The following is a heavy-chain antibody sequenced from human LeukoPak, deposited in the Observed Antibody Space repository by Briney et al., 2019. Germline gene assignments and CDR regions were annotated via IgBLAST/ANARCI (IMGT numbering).Heavy chain of an antibody. CDR3: ARDRALGSGKYYFDY. J-gene: IGHJ4*02. CDR1: SYSINSNYY. V-gene: IGHV4-59*01. D-gene: IGHD3-16*01. Sequence: PSETLSLICSVSSYSINSNYYWSWIRQPPGKGLEWIGYIYYSGSTNYNPSLKSRVTISVDTSKNQFSLKLSSVTAADTAVYFCARDRALGSGKYYFDYWGQGTLVTVSS. CDR2: IYYSGST.